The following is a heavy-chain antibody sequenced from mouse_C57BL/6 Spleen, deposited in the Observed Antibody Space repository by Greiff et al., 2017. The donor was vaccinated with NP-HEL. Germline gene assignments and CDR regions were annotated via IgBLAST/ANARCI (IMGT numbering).Heavy chain of an antibody. CDR3: ARWEGTPFAY. J-gene: IGHJ3*01. D-gene: IGHD3-3*01. V-gene: IGHV1-82*01. CDR2: IYPGDGDT. Sequence: VQLQQSGPELVQPGASVKISCKASGYAFSSSWMNWVKQRPGKGLEWIGRIYPGDGDTNYNGKFKGKATLTADKSSSTAYMQLSSLTSEDSAVYFCARWEGTPFAYWGQGTLVTVSA. CDR1: GYAFSSSW.